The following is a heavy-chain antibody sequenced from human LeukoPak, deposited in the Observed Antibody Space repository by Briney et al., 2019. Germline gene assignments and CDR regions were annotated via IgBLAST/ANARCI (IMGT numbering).Heavy chain of an antibody. V-gene: IGHV3-20*04. J-gene: IGHJ3*02. CDR1: GFTFDDYG. CDR3: ARVLVVVAASDAFDI. Sequence: PGGSLRLSCAASGFTFDDYGMSWVRQAPGKGLEWVSGINWNGGSTGYADSVKGRFTISRDNAKNSLYLQMNSLRAEDTALYYCARVLVVVAASDAFDIWGQGTMVTVSS. D-gene: IGHD2-15*01. CDR2: INWNGGST.